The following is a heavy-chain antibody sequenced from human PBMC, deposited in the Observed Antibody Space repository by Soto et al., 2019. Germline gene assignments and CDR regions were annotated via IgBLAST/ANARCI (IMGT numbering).Heavy chain of an antibody. D-gene: IGHD3-22*01. J-gene: IGHJ4*02. CDR1: GYSFISNW. CDR3: VRHCDQFDRSGYDFDS. Sequence: PGPSLQISCKASGYSFISNWISGIRQMPVKGLEWMGWIASNGAYLRYSPAGQGHVSITAEEANRTVYLQWRRLKATDTAVHYCVRHCDQFDRSGYDFDSWGQGTPVTVS. V-gene: IGHV5-10-1*01. CDR2: IASNGAYL.